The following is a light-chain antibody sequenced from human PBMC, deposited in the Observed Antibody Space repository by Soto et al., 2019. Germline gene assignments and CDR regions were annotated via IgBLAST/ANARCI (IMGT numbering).Light chain of an antibody. CDR2: EVS. Sequence: QSALTQPASVSGSPGQSITISCTGTSSDVGGYNYVSWYQHHPGKAPKLIIFEVSDRPSGVSNRFTGSKSGNTASLTISGLQAEDEADYYCAAWDGSLNGVLFGGGTKLTVL. CDR1: SSDVGGYNY. V-gene: IGLV2-14*01. CDR3: AAWDGSLNGVL. J-gene: IGLJ2*01.